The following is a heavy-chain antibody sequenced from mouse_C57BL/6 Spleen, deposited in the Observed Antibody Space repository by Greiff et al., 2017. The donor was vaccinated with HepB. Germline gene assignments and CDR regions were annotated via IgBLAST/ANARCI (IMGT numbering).Heavy chain of an antibody. Sequence: VQLQQSGAELVKPGASVKLSCKASGYTFTSYWMQWVKQRPGQGLEWIGEIDPSDSYTNYNQKFKGKATLTVETSSSTAYMQLSSLTSEDSAVYYGAREGDYDVPFAYWGQRTLVTVSA. CDR3: AREGDYDVPFAY. J-gene: IGHJ3*01. V-gene: IGHV1-50*01. CDR2: IDPSDSYT. CDR1: GYTFTSYW. D-gene: IGHD2-4*01.